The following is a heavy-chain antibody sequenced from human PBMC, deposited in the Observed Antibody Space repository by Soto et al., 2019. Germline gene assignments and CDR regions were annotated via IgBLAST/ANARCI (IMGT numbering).Heavy chain of an antibody. Sequence: VNGSRKTAVYRCSSYGVSWGSKAHGQGREWMGGMIPNSGNASYAQKFQGRVTMTRDTSRSTAYMELSSLRSEDTAVYCCARGISPGGDCWGQGRLVTVSS. CDR1: VYRCSSYG. J-gene: IGHJ4*02. CDR3: ARGISPGGDC. CDR2: MIPNSGNA. D-gene: IGHD2-15*01. V-gene: IGHV1-8*02.